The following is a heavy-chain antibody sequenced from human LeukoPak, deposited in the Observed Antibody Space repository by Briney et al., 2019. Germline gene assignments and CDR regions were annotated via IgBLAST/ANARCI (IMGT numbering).Heavy chain of an antibody. CDR3: AKAPVTSCRGAFCYPFDY. D-gene: IGHD2-15*01. CDR2: MSSSDDGR. Sequence: GGSLRLSCAASRFTFSSYSMNWVRQAPGKGLEWVSAMSSSDDGRYYAASVRGRFTISRDTSRSILYLQMNSLRAEDAAVYYCAKAPVTSCRGAFCYPFDYWGQGTLVTVSS. J-gene: IGHJ4*02. V-gene: IGHV3-23*01. CDR1: RFTFSSYS.